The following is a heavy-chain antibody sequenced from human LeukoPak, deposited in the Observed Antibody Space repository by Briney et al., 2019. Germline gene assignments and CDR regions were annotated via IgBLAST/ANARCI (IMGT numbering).Heavy chain of an antibody. J-gene: IGHJ5*02. V-gene: IGHV1-2*02. CDR2: INPNSGAT. Sequence: SVKVSCKASGYTFTAFYMHWVRQAPGQGLDWMAWINPNSGATNYAQKFQGRVTMTRDTSISTAYMELSRLRSDDTAVYYCARAHLIAAAGYNWFDPWGQGTLVTVSS. D-gene: IGHD6-13*01. CDR3: ARAHLIAAAGYNWFDP. CDR1: GYTFTAFY.